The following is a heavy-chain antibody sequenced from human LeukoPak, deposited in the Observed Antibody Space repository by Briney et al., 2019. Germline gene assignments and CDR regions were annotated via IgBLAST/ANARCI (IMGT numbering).Heavy chain of an antibody. J-gene: IGHJ6*02. D-gene: IGHD5-18*01. CDR1: GYSISSTYN. CDR2: FYHSGSS. V-gene: IGHV4-38-2*02. Sequence: SETLSLTCTVSGYSISSTYNWGWIRQPPGKGLEWIGSFYHSGSSYYSPSLKSRVTISVDTSKNQFSLKLSSVTAADTAVYYCARGEYSYGYYYGMDVWGQGTTVTVSS. CDR3: ARGEYSYGYYYGMDV.